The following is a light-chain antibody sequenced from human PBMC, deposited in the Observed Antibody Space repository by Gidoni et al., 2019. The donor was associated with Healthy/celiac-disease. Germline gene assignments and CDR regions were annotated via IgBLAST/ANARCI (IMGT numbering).Light chain of an antibody. CDR3: QQYNSYSPLT. V-gene: IGKV1-5*03. CDR2: KAS. Sequence: DIQMTQSPSTLSASVGDRVTITCRASQSISNWLARYQQKPGKAPKLLIYKASSLESGVPSRFSGSGSGTEFTLTISSLQPDDFATYYCQQYNSYSPLTFXGXTKVXIK. J-gene: IGKJ4*01. CDR1: QSISNW.